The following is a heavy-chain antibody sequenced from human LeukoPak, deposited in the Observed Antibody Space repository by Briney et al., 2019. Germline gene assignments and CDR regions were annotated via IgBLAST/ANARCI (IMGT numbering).Heavy chain of an antibody. CDR3: TCDLDRSDGL. V-gene: IGHV3-74*01. CDR1: GFTFKLYW. D-gene: IGHD2-8*01. J-gene: IGHJ3*01. Sequence: GGSLRLSCAASGFTFKLYWMHWVRQVPGKRPVWVSRINDDGSDTIYADSVRGRFTISRDDAKNTVYLQMNSLRAEDTAVYYCTCDLDRSDGLWGQGTMVTVSS. CDR2: INDDGSDT.